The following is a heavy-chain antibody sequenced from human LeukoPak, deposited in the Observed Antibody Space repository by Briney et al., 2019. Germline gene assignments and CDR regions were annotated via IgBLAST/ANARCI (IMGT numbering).Heavy chain of an antibody. D-gene: IGHD4-23*01. V-gene: IGHV4-34*01. CDR3: ARRTTTVVTQPFDY. CDR1: GGSFSGDY. Sequence: SETLSLTRAVYGGSFSGDYWSWIRQPPGNWLEWIGEINHSGSTNYNPSLKRRVIISVDTSKNHFSLKLSSVTAADTAVYYCARRTTTVVTQPFDYWGQGTLVTVSS. CDR2: INHSGST. J-gene: IGHJ4*02.